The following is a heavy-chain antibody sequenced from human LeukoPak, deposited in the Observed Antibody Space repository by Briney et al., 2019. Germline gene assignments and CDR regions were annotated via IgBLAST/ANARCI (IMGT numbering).Heavy chain of an antibody. Sequence: GGSLRLSCAASGFTFSSYAMHWVRQAPGKGLEWVAVISYDGSDKYYADSVKGRFTISRDNSKNTLNLQMNSLRAEDTAVYYCARDPTKCSTSCYGDYYFDYWGQGTLVTVSS. CDR3: ARDPTKCSTSCYGDYYFDY. V-gene: IGHV3-30*04. CDR2: ISYDGSDK. D-gene: IGHD2-2*01. CDR1: GFTFSSYA. J-gene: IGHJ4*02.